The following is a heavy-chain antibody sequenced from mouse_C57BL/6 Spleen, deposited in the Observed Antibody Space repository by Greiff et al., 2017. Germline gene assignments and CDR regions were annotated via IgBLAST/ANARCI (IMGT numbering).Heavy chain of an antibody. V-gene: IGHV1-53*01. CDR3: ARGSEIYDGYSWFAY. CDR1: GYTFTSYW. CDR2: INPSNGGT. J-gene: IGHJ3*01. D-gene: IGHD2-3*01. Sequence: QVQLQQPGPELVKPGASVKLSCKASGYTFTSYWMHWVKQRPGQGLEWIGNINPSNGGTNYNEKFKSKATLTVDKPSSTAYMQLSSLTSEASAVYYCARGSEIYDGYSWFAYWGQGTLVTVSA.